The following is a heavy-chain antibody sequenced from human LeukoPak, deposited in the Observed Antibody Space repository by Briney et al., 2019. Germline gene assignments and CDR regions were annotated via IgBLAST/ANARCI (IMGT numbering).Heavy chain of an antibody. CDR2: IYSGGNT. CDR3: ARVSGDYTYYFEH. D-gene: IGHD4-17*01. CDR1: GLTVSRNY. V-gene: IGHV3-66*01. J-gene: IGHJ4*02. Sequence: GGSLRLSCAASGLTVSRNYMSWVRQAPGKGLEWVSVIYSGGNTYYADSVKGRFTISRDNSKNTLYLQMNSLRAEDTAVYYCARVSGDYTYYFEHWGQGTLVTVSS.